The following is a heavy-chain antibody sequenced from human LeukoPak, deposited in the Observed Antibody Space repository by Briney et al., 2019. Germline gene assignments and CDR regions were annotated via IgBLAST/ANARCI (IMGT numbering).Heavy chain of an antibody. V-gene: IGHV4-38-2*02. D-gene: IGHD3-22*01. CDR1: GYSISSGYY. CDR3: ARGIPTYYYDSSGYYYFDY. J-gene: IGHJ4*02. Sequence: SDTLSLTCTVSGYSISSGYYWGWIRPPPGKGLEWIGNIYHSGSTYYNPSLKRRVTISVDTSKNQFSLKLSSVTAADTAVYYCARGIPTYYYDSSGYYYFDYWGQGTLVTVSS. CDR2: IYHSGST.